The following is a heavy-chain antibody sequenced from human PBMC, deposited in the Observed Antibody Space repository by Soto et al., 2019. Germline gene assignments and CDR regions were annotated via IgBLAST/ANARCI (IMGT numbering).Heavy chain of an antibody. CDR1: GCSFTNYW. J-gene: IGHJ4*02. CDR3: ARSGVAGTIDY. D-gene: IGHD6-19*01. Sequence: PGEPLKISCKGSGCSFTNYWISQVRQMPGKGLEWMGRIDPSDSYTNYSPSFQGHVTISADKSISTAYLQWSSLKASDTAMYYCARSGVAGTIDYWGQGTLVTVSS. V-gene: IGHV5-10-1*01. CDR2: IDPSDSYT.